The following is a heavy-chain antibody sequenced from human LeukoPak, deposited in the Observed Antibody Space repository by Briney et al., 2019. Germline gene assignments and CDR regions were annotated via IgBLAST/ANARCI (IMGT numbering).Heavy chain of an antibody. D-gene: IGHD4-11*01. J-gene: IGHJ4*02. CDR2: IYHSGST. CDR3: AREGTVTTTGFDY. CDR1: SGSISSGGYY. Sequence: SETLSLTCTVSSGSISSGGYYWSWIRQPPGKGLEWIGYIYHSGSTYYNPSLKSRVTISVDRSKNQFSLKLSSVTAADTAVYYCAREGTVTTTGFDYWGQGTLVTVSS. V-gene: IGHV4-30-2*01.